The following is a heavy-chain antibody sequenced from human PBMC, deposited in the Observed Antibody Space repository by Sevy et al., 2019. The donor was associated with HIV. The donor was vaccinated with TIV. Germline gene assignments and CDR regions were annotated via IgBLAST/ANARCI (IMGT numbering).Heavy chain of an antibody. D-gene: IGHD6-6*01. CDR1: GFTFHDYA. CDR2: ISWSGGST. CDR3: AKDLGSSSGNYNGIDV. Sequence: GSLRLSCAASGFTFHDYAMHWVRQPPGKGLEWVSLISWSGGSTYYADSVKGRFTIPRDNSKNALYLQMNSLITEDTALDYCAKDLGSSSGNYNGIDVWGQGTTVTVSS. J-gene: IGHJ6*02. V-gene: IGHV3-43D*03.